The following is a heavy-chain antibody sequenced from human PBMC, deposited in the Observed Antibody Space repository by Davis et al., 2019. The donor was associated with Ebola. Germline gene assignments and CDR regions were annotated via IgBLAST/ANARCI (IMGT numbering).Heavy chain of an antibody. CDR2: ISYDGSNK. J-gene: IGHJ6*04. CDR3: AKGLKSYYYDSSGSSFYYYFGMDV. CDR1: GFIFGFYA. V-gene: IGHV3-30-3*01. D-gene: IGHD3-22*01. Sequence: GESLKISCAASGFIFGFYAIHWVRQAPGKGLKWVAVISYDGSNKDYADSVKGRFTISRENSKNTLYLQMNSLRAEDTAVYYCAKGLKSYYYDSSGSSFYYYFGMDVWGKGTTVTVSS.